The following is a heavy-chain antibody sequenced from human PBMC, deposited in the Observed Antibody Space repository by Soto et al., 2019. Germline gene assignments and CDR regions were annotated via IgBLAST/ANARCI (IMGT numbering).Heavy chain of an antibody. J-gene: IGHJ5*02. V-gene: IGHV1-69*13. D-gene: IGHD6-19*01. Sequence: SVKVSCKATGGTFSSYAISWVRQAPGQRLEWMGGIIPIFGTANYAQKFQGRVTITADESTSTAYMELSSLRSEDTAVYYCARSLARRASSGWRRYNWFDPWGQGTLVTVSS. CDR1: GGTFSSYA. CDR3: ARSLARRASSGWRRYNWFDP. CDR2: IIPIFGTA.